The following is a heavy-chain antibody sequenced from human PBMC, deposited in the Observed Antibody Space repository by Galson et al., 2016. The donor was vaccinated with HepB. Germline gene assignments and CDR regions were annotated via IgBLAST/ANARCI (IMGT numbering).Heavy chain of an antibody. CDR2: ISFDGSNN. D-gene: IGHD3-16*02. V-gene: IGHV3-30-3*01. CDR3: ARDDDYVWGTYRYTRTVPQYHFDY. J-gene: IGHJ4*02. CDR1: GFTFSSYA. Sequence: SLRLSCAASGFTFSSYAMHWARQAPGKGLEWVAVISFDGSNNFYADSVKGRFTISRDNSKNTLYLQMNSLRAEDAAVYYCARDDDYVWGTYRYTRTVPQYHFDYWGQGTLVTVSS.